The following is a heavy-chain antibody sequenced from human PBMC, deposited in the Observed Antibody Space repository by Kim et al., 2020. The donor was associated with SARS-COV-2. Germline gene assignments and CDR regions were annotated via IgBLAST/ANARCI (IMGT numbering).Heavy chain of an antibody. J-gene: IGHJ3*02. CDR3: ARDQRLVRGVTNAFDI. V-gene: IGHV1-69*04. D-gene: IGHD3-10*01. Sequence: TFQGRVTITADKSTSTAYLELSSLRSEDTAVYYCARDQRLVRGVTNAFDIWGQGTMVTVSS.